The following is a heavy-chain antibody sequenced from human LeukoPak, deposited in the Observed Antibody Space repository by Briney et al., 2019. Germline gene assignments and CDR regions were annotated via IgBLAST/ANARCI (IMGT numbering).Heavy chain of an antibody. J-gene: IGHJ4*02. CDR3: ATKGDYDKDFDY. CDR2: INPNSGGT. V-gene: IGHV1-2*02. Sequence: ASVKVSCKASGYTFTGYYMHWVRQAPGQGLEWMGWINPNSGGTNYAQKFRGRVTVTRDTSISTAYMELSRLRSDDTAVYYCATKGDYDKDFDYWGQGTLVTVSS. D-gene: IGHD3-22*01. CDR1: GYTFTGYY.